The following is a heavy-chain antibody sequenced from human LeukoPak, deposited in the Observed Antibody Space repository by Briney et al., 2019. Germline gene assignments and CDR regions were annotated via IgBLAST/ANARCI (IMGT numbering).Heavy chain of an antibody. CDR1: GGTFSCYA. V-gene: IGHV1-69*04. D-gene: IGHD1-1*01. CDR2: IIPIFGIA. CDR3: ARSLGTTFGVDY. J-gene: IGHJ4*02. Sequence: SVKVFCKASGGTFSCYAISGVGQAPGRGLEWMGRIIPIFGIANYARKFQGRVTFTADKSTSTAYMELSSLRSEDTAVYYCARSLGTTFGVDYWGQGTLVTVSS.